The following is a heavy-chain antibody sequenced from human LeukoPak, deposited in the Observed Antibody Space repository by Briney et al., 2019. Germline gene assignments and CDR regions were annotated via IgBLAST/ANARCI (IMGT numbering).Heavy chain of an antibody. CDR1: GFTFSGSA. V-gene: IGHV3-23*01. D-gene: IGHD3-16*02. CDR2: ISYSGANS. Sequence: GGSLRLSCAASGFTFSGSAMSWVRQAPGGGREWVSLISYSGANSYYTGSVRGRFTISRENSKDTLFLQMNSLRAEDTAIYSCARDMQLSTWGLGTMVTVSS. CDR3: ARDMQLST. J-gene: IGHJ3*01.